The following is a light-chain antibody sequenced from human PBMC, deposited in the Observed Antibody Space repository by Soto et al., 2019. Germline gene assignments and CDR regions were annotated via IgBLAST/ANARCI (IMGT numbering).Light chain of an antibody. V-gene: IGKV2-28*01. CDR2: LGS. Sequence: DIVMTQSPLSLPVTPGEPASISCRSSQSLLHSNGYNYLDWYLQKPGQSPQLLIYLGSNRASGVPDRFSGSGSGTDFTLNISRVEAEDVGVYYYMQALQTPYTFGQGTKLEIK. J-gene: IGKJ2*01. CDR1: QSLLHSNGYNY. CDR3: MQALQTPYT.